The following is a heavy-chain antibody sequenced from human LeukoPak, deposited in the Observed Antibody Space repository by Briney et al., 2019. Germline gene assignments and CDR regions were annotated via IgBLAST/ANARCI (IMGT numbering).Heavy chain of an antibody. J-gene: IGHJ3*02. CDR3: ARGDDDTAMVRGAFDI. CDR2: INWNGGST. V-gene: IGHV3-20*04. CDR1: GFTFDDYG. D-gene: IGHD5-18*01. Sequence: GGSLRLSCAASGFTFDDYGMSWVRQAPGKGLEWVSGINWNGGSTGYADSVKGRFTISRDNAKNSLYLQMNSLRAEDTALCYCARGDDDTAMVRGAFDIWGQGTMVTVSS.